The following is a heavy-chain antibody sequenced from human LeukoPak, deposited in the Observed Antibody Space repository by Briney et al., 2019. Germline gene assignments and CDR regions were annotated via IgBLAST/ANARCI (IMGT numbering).Heavy chain of an antibody. CDR2: INHSGST. CDR1: GGSFSGYY. CDR3: ARGSIHYYDSSGYDY. Sequence: SETLSLTCAVYGGSFSGYYWSWIRQPPGKGLEWIGEINHSGSTNYNPSLKSRVTISVDTSKNQLSLKLSSVTAADTAVYYCARGSIHYYDSSGYDYWGQGTLVTVSS. V-gene: IGHV4-34*01. D-gene: IGHD3-22*01. J-gene: IGHJ4*02.